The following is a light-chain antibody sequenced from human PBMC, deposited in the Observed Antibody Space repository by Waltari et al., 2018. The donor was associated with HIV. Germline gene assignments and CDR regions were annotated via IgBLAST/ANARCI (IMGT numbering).Light chain of an antibody. CDR2: GAS. V-gene: IGKV3-15*01. CDR3: QQYNKWPLYT. Sequence: EIVMTQSPATLSVSPGERATLSCRASQRVSSNLAWYQQRPGQAPRLLIYGASTRATGIPARFSGSGSGTEFTLTISSLQSEDFAVDYCQQYNKWPLYTFGQGTKLEIK. J-gene: IGKJ2*01. CDR1: QRVSSN.